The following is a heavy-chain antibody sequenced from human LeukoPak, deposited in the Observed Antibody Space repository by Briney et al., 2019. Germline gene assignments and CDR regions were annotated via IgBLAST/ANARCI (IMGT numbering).Heavy chain of an antibody. J-gene: IGHJ6*03. V-gene: IGHV4-34*01. Sequence: SETLSLTCAVYGGSFSGYYWSWIRQPPGKGLEWIGEINHSGSTNYNPSLKSRVTISVDTSKNQFSLKLSSVTAADTAVYYCARGQESSGWPYYYYYMDVWGKGTTVTVSS. CDR1: GGSFSGYY. D-gene: IGHD6-19*01. CDR2: INHSGST. CDR3: ARGQESSGWPYYYYYMDV.